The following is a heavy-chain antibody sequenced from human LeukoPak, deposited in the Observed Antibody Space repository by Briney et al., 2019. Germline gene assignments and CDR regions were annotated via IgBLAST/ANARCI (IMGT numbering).Heavy chain of an antibody. CDR1: GFTFSNYA. V-gene: IGHV3-23*01. D-gene: IGHD3-9*01. Sequence: GGSLRLSCVASGFTFSNYAMSWVRQAPGKGLEWVSAITGSGTNRYYADSLKGRFTTSRDNSKNTVFLQMNSLRHEDTAIYYCVIWGDYDVLTGYYVPDYWGQGTLVTVAA. CDR2: ITGSGTNR. CDR3: VIWGDYDVLTGYYVPDY. J-gene: IGHJ4*02.